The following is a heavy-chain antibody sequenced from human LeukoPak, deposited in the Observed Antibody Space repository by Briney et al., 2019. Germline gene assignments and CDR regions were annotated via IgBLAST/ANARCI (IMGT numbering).Heavy chain of an antibody. CDR2: ISYDGSNK. CDR3: ARTGPHYYDSSGYYWYAFDI. Sequence: GGSLRLSCAASGFTFSSYGMHWVHQAPGKGLEWVAVISYDGSNKYYADSVKGRFTISRDNSKNTLYLQMTSLRAEDTALYYCARTGPHYYDSSGYYWYAFDIWGQGTMVTVSS. J-gene: IGHJ3*02. D-gene: IGHD3-22*01. V-gene: IGHV3-30*03. CDR1: GFTFSSYG.